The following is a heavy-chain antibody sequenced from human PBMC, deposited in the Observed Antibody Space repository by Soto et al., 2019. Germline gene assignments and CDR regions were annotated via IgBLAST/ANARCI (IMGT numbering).Heavy chain of an antibody. J-gene: IGHJ3*02. CDR3: ASGYYDSRGQSNTFVI. D-gene: IGHD3-22*01. CDR2: VYYTGST. V-gene: IGHV4-59*01. CDR1: GASLSSSY. Sequence: SETLSLTCTVSGASLSSSYWRLIRQSPGKGLQCIWYVYYTGSTNYHPSLESRVTILIDTSKNQFSLKLTSVTAADTAIYYCASGYYDSRGQSNTFVIWGQGTMVNVSS.